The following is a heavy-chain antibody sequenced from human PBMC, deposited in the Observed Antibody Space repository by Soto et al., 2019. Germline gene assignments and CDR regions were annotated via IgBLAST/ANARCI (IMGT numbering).Heavy chain of an antibody. J-gene: IGHJ4*02. D-gene: IGHD2-15*01. CDR1: GFTFSNYA. Sequence: GGSLRLSCSASGFTFSNYAMHWVRQAPGKGLEYVSAIYNNGENTYYADSVKGRFTISRDNSKNTLYLQMSSLRAEDTAVYYCPVVSRLRAEFDYWGQGILVTVSS. CDR3: PVVSRLRAEFDY. V-gene: IGHV3-64D*08. CDR2: IYNNGENT.